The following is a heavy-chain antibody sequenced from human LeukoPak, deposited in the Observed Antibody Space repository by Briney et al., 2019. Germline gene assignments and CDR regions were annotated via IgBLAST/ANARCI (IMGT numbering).Heavy chain of an antibody. D-gene: IGHD1-14*01. CDR1: GITVSNNY. V-gene: IGHV3-53*01. Sequence: PGGSLRLSCAASGITVSNNYMSWVRQAPGKGLEWVSVIYSGGSTYYADSVKGRFTISRDNSKNTLYLQMNTLRAEDTAVYYCARGSIYNDYYYFMDVWGKGTTVTVSS. J-gene: IGHJ6*03. CDR3: ARGSIYNDYYYFMDV. CDR2: IYSGGST.